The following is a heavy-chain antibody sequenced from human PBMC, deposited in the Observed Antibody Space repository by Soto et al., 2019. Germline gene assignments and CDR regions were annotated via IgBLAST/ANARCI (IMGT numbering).Heavy chain of an antibody. V-gene: IGHV1-18*01. Sequence: ASVKFSCKASGFRFSDYGFNWLRQAPGQGLEWMGWISAFNGNTETAQGLQDRVTMTTDSSTTTAHMDLTNLATDDTAIYYCARSYYLADAFDVWGQRTMVTVSS. CDR1: GFRFSDYG. D-gene: IGHD3-16*01. J-gene: IGHJ3*01. CDR2: ISAFNGNT. CDR3: ARSYYLADAFDV.